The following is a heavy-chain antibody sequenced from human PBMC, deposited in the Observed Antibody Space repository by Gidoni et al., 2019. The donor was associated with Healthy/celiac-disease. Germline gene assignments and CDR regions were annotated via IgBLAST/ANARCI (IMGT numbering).Heavy chain of an antibody. CDR2: IRCSGGSP. D-gene: IGHD3-10*01. CDR3: AKDITMVRGVIRQSY. V-gene: IGHV3-23*01. Sequence: EVQLLESGGGLVQAGGSVRLACAASGCTCSSYAMSWVRQAPGKGLEWVSAIRCSGGSPYYADSVKGRFTISRDNSKNTLYLQMNSLRAEDTAVYYCAKDITMVRGVIRQSYWGQGTLVTVSS. CDR1: GCTCSSYA. J-gene: IGHJ4*02.